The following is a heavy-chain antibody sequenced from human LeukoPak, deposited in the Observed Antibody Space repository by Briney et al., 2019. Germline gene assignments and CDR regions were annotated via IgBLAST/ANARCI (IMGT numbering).Heavy chain of an antibody. Sequence: SETLSLTCTVSGGSISSYYWSWIRQPPGKGLEWIGYIYYSGSTNYNPSLKSRVTISVDTSKNQFSLKLSSVTAADTAVYYCARQGAVDFLRDYYYMDVWGKGTTVTVSS. CDR3: ARQGAVDFLRDYYYMDV. J-gene: IGHJ6*03. V-gene: IGHV4-59*08. D-gene: IGHD3-3*01. CDR2: IYYSGST. CDR1: GGSISSYY.